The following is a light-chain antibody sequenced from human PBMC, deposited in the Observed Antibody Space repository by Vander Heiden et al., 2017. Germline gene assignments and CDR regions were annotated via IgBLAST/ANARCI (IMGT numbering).Light chain of an antibody. J-gene: IGKJ1*01. CDR2: NAS. CDR1: QSIHYY. Sequence: DIQMNQSPSTQSASVGDIVTVTCRASQSIHYYLAWFQQKPGKAPNLLISNASNWESGIPSRFSGSGSGTEFTLTITRLQPDDFATYFCQQYHSPWTFGQGTKLE. CDR3: QQYHSPWT. V-gene: IGKV1-5*01.